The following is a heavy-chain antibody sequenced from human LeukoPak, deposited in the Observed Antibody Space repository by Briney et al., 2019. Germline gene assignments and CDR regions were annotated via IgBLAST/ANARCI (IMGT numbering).Heavy chain of an antibody. CDR1: GFTFSSYE. D-gene: IGHD1-26*01. CDR3: AKDMGATSDY. Sequence: GGSLRLSCAASGFTFSSYEMNWVRQAPGKGLEWVAVISYDGSNKYYADSVKGRFTISRDNSKDTLYLQMNSLRAEDTAVYYCAKDMGATSDYWGQGTLVTVSS. V-gene: IGHV3-30*18. J-gene: IGHJ4*02. CDR2: ISYDGSNK.